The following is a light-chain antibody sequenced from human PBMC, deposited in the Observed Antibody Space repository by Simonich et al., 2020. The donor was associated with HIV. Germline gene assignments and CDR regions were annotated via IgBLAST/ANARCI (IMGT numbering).Light chain of an antibody. CDR2: TAS. V-gene: IGKV1-39*01. CDR1: QSISIY. J-gene: IGKJ1*01. CDR3: QQNDNTPWT. Sequence: DIQMTQSPSSLSASVGDRVTITCRESQSISIYLNWYQQKPGKAPKLLIYTASSLQSGVPSRFTGSGSGTDFTLTISSLQPEDFATYYCQQNDNTPWTFGQGTKVEIK.